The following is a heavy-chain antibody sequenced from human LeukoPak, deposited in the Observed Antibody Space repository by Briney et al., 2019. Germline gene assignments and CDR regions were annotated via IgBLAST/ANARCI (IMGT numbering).Heavy chain of an antibody. CDR3: ARDLVVVPAALYYFDY. Sequence: GGSLRLSCAASGFTFSSYSMNWVRQAPGKGLEWVSSISSSSSYIYYADSVKGRFTISRDNAKNSLYLQMNSLRAEDTAVYYCARDLVVVPAALYYFDYWGQGTLVTVSS. J-gene: IGHJ4*02. CDR2: ISSSSSYI. CDR1: GFTFSSYS. V-gene: IGHV3-21*01. D-gene: IGHD2-2*01.